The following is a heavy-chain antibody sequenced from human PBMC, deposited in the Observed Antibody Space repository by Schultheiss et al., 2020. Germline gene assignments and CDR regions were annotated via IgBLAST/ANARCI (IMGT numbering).Heavy chain of an antibody. D-gene: IGHD6-13*01. CDR3: ARDPSRAGLYYFYQ. Sequence: GESLRLSCAASGFTFDDYAMHWVRQAPGKGLVWVSRINSDGSFTSHADSVKGRFTFSRDNSKNALHLQMNSLRAEDTAVYYCARDPSRAGLYYFYQWGQGTLVTVSS. V-gene: IGHV3-74*01. J-gene: IGHJ4*02. CDR2: INSDGSFT. CDR1: GFTFDDYA.